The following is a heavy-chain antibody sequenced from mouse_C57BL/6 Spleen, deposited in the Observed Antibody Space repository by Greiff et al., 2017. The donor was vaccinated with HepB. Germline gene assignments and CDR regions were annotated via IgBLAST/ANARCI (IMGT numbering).Heavy chain of an antibody. J-gene: IGHJ4*01. Sequence: VKLMESGAELVKPGASVKISCKASGYAFSSYWMNWVKQRPGKGLEWIGQIYPGDGDTNYNGKFKGKATLTADKSSSTAYMQLSSLTSEDSAVYFCARRIYYDYDDYAMDYWGQGTSVTVSS. CDR3: ARRIYYDYDDYAMDY. CDR2: IYPGDGDT. CDR1: GYAFSSYW. V-gene: IGHV1-80*01. D-gene: IGHD2-4*01.